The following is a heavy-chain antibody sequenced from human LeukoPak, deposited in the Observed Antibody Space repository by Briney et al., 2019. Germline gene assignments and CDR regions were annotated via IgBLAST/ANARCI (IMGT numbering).Heavy chain of an antibody. CDR1: GFTVSSNY. Sequence: GGSLRLSCAASGFTVSSNYMSWVRQAPGKGLEWVSVIYSGGSTYYADYVKGRFTISRDNSKNTLYLQMNSLRAEDTAVYYCAREGGYGDYVYAFDIWGQGTMVTVSS. V-gene: IGHV3-53*01. D-gene: IGHD4-17*01. CDR2: IYSGGST. CDR3: AREGGYGDYVYAFDI. J-gene: IGHJ3*02.